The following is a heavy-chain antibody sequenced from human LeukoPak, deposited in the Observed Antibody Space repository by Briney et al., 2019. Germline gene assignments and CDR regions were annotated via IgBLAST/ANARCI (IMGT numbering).Heavy chain of an antibody. Sequence: PGGSLRLSCAASGFTFSSYAMSWVRQAPGKGLEWVSAISGSGGSTYYVDSVKGRFTISRDNSKNTLYLQMNSLRAEDTAVYYCARDRYCSGGSCQRMANWFDPWGQGTLVTVSS. J-gene: IGHJ5*02. V-gene: IGHV3-23*01. CDR1: GFTFSSYA. CDR3: ARDRYCSGGSCQRMANWFDP. D-gene: IGHD2-15*01. CDR2: ISGSGGST.